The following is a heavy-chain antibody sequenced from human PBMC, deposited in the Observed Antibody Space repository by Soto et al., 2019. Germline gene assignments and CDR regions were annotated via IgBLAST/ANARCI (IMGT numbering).Heavy chain of an antibody. CDR2: ISGSGGST. CDR1: GFTFSSYA. V-gene: IGHV3-23*01. J-gene: IGHJ4*02. D-gene: IGHD6-19*01. Sequence: GGSLRLSCAASGFTFSSYAMSWVRQAPGKGLEWVSAISGSGGSTYYADSVKGRFTISRDNSKNTPYLQMNSLRAEDTAVYYCARDPAPIGWYDYWGQGTLVTVSS. CDR3: ARDPAPIGWYDY.